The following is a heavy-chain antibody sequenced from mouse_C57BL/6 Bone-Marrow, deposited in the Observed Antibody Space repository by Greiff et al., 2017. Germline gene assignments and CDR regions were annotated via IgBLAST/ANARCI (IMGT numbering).Heavy chain of an antibody. Sequence: VKLQQPGAELVRPGSSVKLSCKASGYTFTSYWMDWVKQRPGQGLEWIGNIYPSDSETHYNQKFKDKATLTVDKSSSTAYMQLSSLTSEDSAVYYCAREGTTVVGAMDYWGQGTSVTVSS. CDR1: GYTFTSYW. V-gene: IGHV1-61*01. CDR2: IYPSDSET. J-gene: IGHJ4*01. CDR3: AREGTTVVGAMDY. D-gene: IGHD1-1*01.